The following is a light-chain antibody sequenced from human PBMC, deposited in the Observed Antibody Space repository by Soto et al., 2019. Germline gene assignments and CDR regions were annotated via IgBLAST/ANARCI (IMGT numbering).Light chain of an antibody. CDR3: QQSYSSPYT. J-gene: IGKJ2*01. CDR2: ASS. V-gene: IGKV1-39*01. Sequence: DTQMTQSPSSLSVSVGDRVTITCRASQSIASFLHWYQQRPGEAPQLLIYASSNWHSGVPSRFSGSGSGTDFTLTISSLQPEDFATYYCQQSYSSPYTFGQGTKVEIK. CDR1: QSIASF.